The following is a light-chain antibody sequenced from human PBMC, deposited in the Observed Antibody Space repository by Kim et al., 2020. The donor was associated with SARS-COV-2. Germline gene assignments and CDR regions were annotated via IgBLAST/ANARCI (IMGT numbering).Light chain of an antibody. CDR2: GNS. V-gene: IGLV1-40*01. CDR1: SSNSGAGYD. J-gene: IGLJ3*02. Sequence: QRVTNACTGSSSNSGAGYDVHWYQQLPGTAPNLLIYGNSNRPSGVPDRFSGSKSGTSASLAITGLQAEDEADYYCQSYDSSLSGSVFGGGTKLTVL. CDR3: QSYDSSLSGSV.